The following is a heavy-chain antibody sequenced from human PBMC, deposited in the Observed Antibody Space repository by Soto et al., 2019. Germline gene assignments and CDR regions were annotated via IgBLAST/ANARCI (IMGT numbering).Heavy chain of an antibody. V-gene: IGHV3-21*01. J-gene: IGHJ6*02. CDR1: GFTFSSYS. D-gene: IGHD2-2*01. CDR2: ISSSSSYI. Sequence: EVQLVESGGGLVKPGGSLRLSCAASGFTFSSYSMNWVRQAPGKGLEWVSSISSSSSYIYYADSVKGRFTISRDNAKNSLYLQMNSLRAEDTAVYYCARGDCSSTSCFPMGEYYYGMDVWGQGTTVTVSS. CDR3: ARGDCSSTSCFPMGEYYYGMDV.